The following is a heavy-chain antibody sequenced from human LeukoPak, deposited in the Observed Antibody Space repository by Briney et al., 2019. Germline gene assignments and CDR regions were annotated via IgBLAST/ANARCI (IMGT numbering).Heavy chain of an antibody. CDR2: INHSGST. CDR1: GGSFSGYY. V-gene: IGHV4-34*01. Sequence: SETLSLTCAVYGGSFSGYYWSWIRQPPGKGLEWIGEINHSGSTNYNPSLKSRVTISVDTSKNQFSLKLSSVTAADTAVYYCARAPSGWSSFDIWGQGTMVTISS. J-gene: IGHJ3*02. D-gene: IGHD6-19*01. CDR3: ARAPSGWSSFDI.